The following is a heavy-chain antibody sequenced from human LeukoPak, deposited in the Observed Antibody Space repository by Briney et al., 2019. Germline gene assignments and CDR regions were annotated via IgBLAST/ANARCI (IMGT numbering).Heavy chain of an antibody. J-gene: IGHJ4*02. Sequence: ASVKVSCKASGYTFTSYYMHWVRQAPGQGLEWMGIINPSGGSTSYAQKFQGRVTMTRDTSTSTVYMELSSLRSEDTAVYYCARDDPYDFWSGSSLFDYWGQGTLVTVSS. V-gene: IGHV1-46*01. D-gene: IGHD3-3*01. CDR3: ARDDPYDFWSGSSLFDY. CDR1: GYTFTSYY. CDR2: INPSGGST.